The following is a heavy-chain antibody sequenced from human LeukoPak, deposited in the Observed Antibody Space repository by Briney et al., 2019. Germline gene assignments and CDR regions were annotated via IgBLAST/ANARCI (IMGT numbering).Heavy chain of an antibody. CDR3: ARKGGSAWYEDAFDI. D-gene: IGHD6-19*01. CDR2: INPSGGRT. J-gene: IGHJ3*02. Sequence: ASVKVSCKASGYTFSSYYTHWVRQAPGQGLEWMGIINPSGGRTSYAQKFQGRVTMTRDMSTSTVYMELSSLRAEDTAVYYCARKGGSAWYEDAFDIWGQGTMVTVSS. CDR1: GYTFSSYY. V-gene: IGHV1-46*01.